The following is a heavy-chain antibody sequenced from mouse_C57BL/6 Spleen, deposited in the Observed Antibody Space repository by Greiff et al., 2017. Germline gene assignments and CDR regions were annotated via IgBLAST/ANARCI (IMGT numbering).Heavy chain of an antibody. CDR2: IYPGDGDT. Sequence: QVQLQQSGAELVKPGASVKISCKASGYAFSSYWMNWVKQRPGQGLEWIGQIYPGDGDTNYNGKFKGKATLTADKSSSTAYMQLSSLTSEDSAVYVCSRGNYSIYYYAMDYWGQGTSVTVSS. J-gene: IGHJ4*01. CDR3: SRGNYSIYYYAMDY. CDR1: GYAFSSYW. V-gene: IGHV1-80*01. D-gene: IGHD2-5*01.